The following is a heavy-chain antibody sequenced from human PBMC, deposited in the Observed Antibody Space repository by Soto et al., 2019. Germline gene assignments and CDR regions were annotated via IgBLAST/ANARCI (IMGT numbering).Heavy chain of an antibody. V-gene: IGHV3-48*02. Sequence: HPGGSLRLSRAASGFTFSSYSMNWVRQAPGKGLEWLSYISSSSNTIFYADSVKGRFTIPRDSANSSLYLQLNSLRDDDTAVYFCARGLGWRRGPFDFWGQGTPVTVSS. CDR3: ARGLGWRRGPFDF. CDR2: ISSSSNTI. D-gene: IGHD2-21*01. CDR1: GFTFSSYS. J-gene: IGHJ4*02.